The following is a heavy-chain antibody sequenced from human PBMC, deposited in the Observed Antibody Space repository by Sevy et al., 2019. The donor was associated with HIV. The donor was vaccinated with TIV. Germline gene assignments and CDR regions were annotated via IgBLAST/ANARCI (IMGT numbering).Heavy chain of an antibody. J-gene: IGHJ3*01. CDR1: GFMFSSYW. Sequence: GGSLRLSCAASGFMFSSYWMSWVRQAPGKGLEWVANIKKDRSEKYYVDSVKGPFTISNDYTKNSLFLQMNSLRVGDTAVNDCARHGPYDYVWGSFRAPPSFDVWGQGTMVTVSS. V-gene: IGHV3-7*01. CDR3: ARHGPYDYVWGSFRAPPSFDV. CDR2: IKKDRSEK. D-gene: IGHD3-16*01.